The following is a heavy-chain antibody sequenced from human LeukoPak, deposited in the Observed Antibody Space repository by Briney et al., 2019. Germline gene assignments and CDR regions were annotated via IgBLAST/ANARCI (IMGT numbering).Heavy chain of an antibody. D-gene: IGHD6-19*01. Sequence: ASVKVSCKASGYTFTGYYMHWVRQAPGQGLGWMGWINPNSGGTNYAQKFQGRVTMTRDTSISTAYMELSRLRSDDTAVYYCARGDFPQWLVPNSPSDWLDPWGQGTLVTVSS. J-gene: IGHJ5*02. CDR3: ARGDFPQWLVPNSPSDWLDP. CDR1: GYTFTGYY. V-gene: IGHV1-2*02. CDR2: INPNSGGT.